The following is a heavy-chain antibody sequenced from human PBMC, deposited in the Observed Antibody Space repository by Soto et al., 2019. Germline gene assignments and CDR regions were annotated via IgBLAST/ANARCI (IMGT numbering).Heavy chain of an antibody. J-gene: IGHJ4*02. D-gene: IGHD6-6*01. CDR1: GGSFSGYY. CDR3: ARVTTSSSSPLPSGAHDDY. Sequence: QVQLQQWGAGLLKPSETLSLTCAVYGGSFSGYYWSWIRQPPGQGLEWIGEINHSGSTNYNPSLKSRVTISVDTSKNQFSLKLSSVTAADTAVYYCARVTTSSSSPLPSGAHDDYWGQGTLVTVSS. V-gene: IGHV4-34*01. CDR2: INHSGST.